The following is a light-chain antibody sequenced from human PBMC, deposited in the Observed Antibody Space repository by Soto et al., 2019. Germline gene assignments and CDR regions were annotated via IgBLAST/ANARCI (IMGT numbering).Light chain of an antibody. CDR2: HVC. CDR3: QKYGDSPRS. CDR1: RSLSSDY. J-gene: IGKJ1*01. V-gene: IGKV3-20*01. Sequence: IVLMQSPGTLSLSAGDRATLSCRGSRSLSSDYLAWYQQKPSQDPRLLFYHVCRRATGTPHRLSVSGSGTDFFLTISRLEPGDFAVYYCQKYGDSPRSFGQGTKVDIK.